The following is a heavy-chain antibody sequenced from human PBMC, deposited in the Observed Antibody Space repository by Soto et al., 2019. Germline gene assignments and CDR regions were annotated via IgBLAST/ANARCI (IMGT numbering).Heavy chain of an antibody. D-gene: IGHD1-1*01. Sequence: QVQLVQSGAEVKKPGSSVKVSCKASGGTFSSYAISWVRQAPGQGLEWMGGIIPIFGTANYAQKFQGRVTITADESTSTAYMELSSLGSEDTAVYYCAIESVRKLERPSYGMDVWGQGTTVTVSS. V-gene: IGHV1-69*12. J-gene: IGHJ6*02. CDR3: AIESVRKLERPSYGMDV. CDR1: GGTFSSYA. CDR2: IIPIFGTA.